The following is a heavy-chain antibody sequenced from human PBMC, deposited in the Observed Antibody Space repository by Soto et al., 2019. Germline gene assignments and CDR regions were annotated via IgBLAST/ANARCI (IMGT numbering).Heavy chain of an antibody. CDR3: ARGQRFSDSFDP. CDR1: GGAISGYY. J-gene: IGHJ5*02. Sequence: SETLSLTCTVSGGAISGYYWTWIRQSAGKGLEWIGRIYSSGGTKYNPSLQSRVTMSLDTSKNQFSLRLSSVTAADTAVYYCARGQRFSDSFDPWGQGTLVTVS. CDR2: IYSSGGT. D-gene: IGHD3-3*01. V-gene: IGHV4-4*07.